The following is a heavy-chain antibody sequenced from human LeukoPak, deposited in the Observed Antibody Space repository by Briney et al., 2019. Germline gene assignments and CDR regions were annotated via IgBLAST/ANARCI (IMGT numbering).Heavy chain of an antibody. Sequence: QTGGSLRLSCAASGFTFSSYAMTWVRQAPGKGLEWVSAISGSGGSTYYADSVKGRFTISRDNSKNTLYLQMNSLRAEDTAVYYCAEMWYSSSWFDYWGQGTLVTVSS. V-gene: IGHV3-23*01. CDR2: ISGSGGST. J-gene: IGHJ4*02. CDR3: AEMWYSSSWFDY. CDR1: GFTFSSYA. D-gene: IGHD6-13*01.